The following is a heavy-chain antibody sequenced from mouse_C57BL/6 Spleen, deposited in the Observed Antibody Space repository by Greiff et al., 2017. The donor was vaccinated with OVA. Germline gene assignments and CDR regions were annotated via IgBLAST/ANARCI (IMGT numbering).Heavy chain of an antibody. V-gene: IGHV1-26*01. CDR2: INPNNGGT. CDR1: GYTFTDYY. D-gene: IGHD2-1*01. J-gene: IGHJ2*01. CDR3: ARGGYYGKLDY. Sequence: EVKLMESGPELVKPGASVKISCKASGYTFTDYYMNWVKQSHGKSLEWIGDINPNNGGTSYNQKFKGKATLTVDKSSSTAYMELRSLTSEDSAVYYCARGGYYGKLDYWGQGTTLTVSS.